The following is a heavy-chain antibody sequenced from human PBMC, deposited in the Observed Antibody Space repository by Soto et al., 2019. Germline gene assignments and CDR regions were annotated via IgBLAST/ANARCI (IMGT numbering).Heavy chain of an antibody. J-gene: IGHJ4*02. V-gene: IGHV4-59*08. CDR1: GGSISSYY. CDR2: IYYSGST. Sequence: SETLSLTCTVSGGSISSYYWSWIRQPPGKGLEWIGYIYYSGSTNYNPSLKSRVTISVDTSKNQFSLKLSSVTAADTAVYYCASGSGYEGYYFDYWGQGTLVTVSS. CDR3: ASGSGYEGYYFDY. D-gene: IGHD5-12*01.